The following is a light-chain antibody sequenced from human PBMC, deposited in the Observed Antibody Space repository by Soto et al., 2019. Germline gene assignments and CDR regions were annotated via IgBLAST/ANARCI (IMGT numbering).Light chain of an antibody. CDR1: QSLFHSNGYNY. CDR2: LGS. CDR3: MQALQTPRT. J-gene: IGKJ2*01. V-gene: IGKV2-28*01. Sequence: DIVMTQSPRSLPVTPGEPASISCRSSQSLFHSNGYNYLDWYLQKPGQSPQLLIYLGSNRASGVPDRFSGSGSGIDFTLKISRVEAEDVGVYYCMQALQTPRTFGQGTKLEIK.